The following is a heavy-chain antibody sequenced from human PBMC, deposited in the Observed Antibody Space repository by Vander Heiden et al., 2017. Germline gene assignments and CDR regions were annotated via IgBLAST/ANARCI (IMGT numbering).Heavy chain of an antibody. CDR3: ARHDVYCSSTSCYPNWFDP. V-gene: IGHV4-39*01. CDR2: IYYSGST. D-gene: IGHD2-2*01. J-gene: IGHJ5*02. CDR1: GGSISSSSYY. Sequence: QLQLQESGPGLGKPSETLSLTCTVSGGSISSSSYYWGWIRQPPGKGLEWIGSIYYSGSTYYNPSLKSRVTISVDTSKNQFSLKLSSVTAADTAVYYCARHDVYCSSTSCYPNWFDPWGQGTLVTVSS.